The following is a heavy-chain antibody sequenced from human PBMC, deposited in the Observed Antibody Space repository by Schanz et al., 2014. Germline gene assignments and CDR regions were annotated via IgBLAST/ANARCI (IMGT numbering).Heavy chain of an antibody. V-gene: IGHV1-46*01. J-gene: IGHJ3*02. D-gene: IGHD3-9*01. Sequence: QVQLVQSGAEVKKPGASVKVSCKASGYTFAMYDMNWVRQAPGQGLEWMGRIYLSDGGTRYAQKFQGRVTVTRDTSTTTVYMDLSSLISEDTAVYYCAFDRDDAYDIWGQGTTVTVSS. CDR3: AFDRDDAYDI. CDR2: IYLSDGGT. CDR1: GYTFAMYD.